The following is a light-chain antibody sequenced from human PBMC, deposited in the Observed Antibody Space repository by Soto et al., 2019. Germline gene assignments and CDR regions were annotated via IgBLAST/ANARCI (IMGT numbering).Light chain of an antibody. CDR3: SSYTSSSTLV. J-gene: IGLJ1*01. CDR2: EVS. CDR1: SSDVGGYNY. Sequence: QSALTQPASVSGSPGQSITIPCTGGSSDVGGYNYVSWYQHHPGKAPKRMIYEVSNRPSGVSNRFSGSKSGNTASLTISGLQAEDEADYYCSSYTSSSTLVFGTGTKLTVL. V-gene: IGLV2-14*01.